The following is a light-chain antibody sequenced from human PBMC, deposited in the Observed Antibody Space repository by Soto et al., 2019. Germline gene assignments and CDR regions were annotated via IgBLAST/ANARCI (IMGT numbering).Light chain of an antibody. CDR1: SSNIGSNT. J-gene: IGLJ1*01. CDR2: SND. V-gene: IGLV1-44*01. CDR3: ATWDDSLNSFYV. Sequence: QSVLTQPPSLSGTPGQRVTISCSGSSSNIGSNTVNWYQQLPGTAPKLLIYSNDQRPSGVPDRFSGSKSGTSASLAISGLQSEDEAAYYCATWDDSLNSFYVFGTATKLTVL.